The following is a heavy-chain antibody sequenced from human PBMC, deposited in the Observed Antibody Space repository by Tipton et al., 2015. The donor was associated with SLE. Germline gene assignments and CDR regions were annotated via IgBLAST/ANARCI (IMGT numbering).Heavy chain of an antibody. D-gene: IGHD7-27*01. J-gene: IGHJ4*02. Sequence: TLSLTCTVSGGSISSHYWSWIRQPPGKGLEWIGYIHYSGSTYYNPSLQSRVTISVDTSKNQFSLKLSSVTAADTAVYYCARDIEAPGDFLYFDYWGQGILVTVSS. CDR1: GGSISSHY. CDR3: ARDIEAPGDFLYFDY. V-gene: IGHV4-59*11. CDR2: IHYSGST.